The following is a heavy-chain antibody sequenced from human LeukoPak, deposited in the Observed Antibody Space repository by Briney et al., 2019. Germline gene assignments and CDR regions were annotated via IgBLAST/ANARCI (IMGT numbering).Heavy chain of an antibody. CDR3: AREKINYGSANWFDP. CDR1: GYTFTIYG. CDR2: ISDYKGNT. J-gene: IGHJ5*02. D-gene: IGHD3-10*01. Sequence: PSVSLSSKASGYTFTIYGISGVPHAPEQGLEWVGCISDYKGNTNYGQKLQGRVTMPTDRSPRTAYMELRSLRSDDTAVYYCAREKINYGSANWFDPWGQGTLVTVSS. V-gene: IGHV1-18*01.